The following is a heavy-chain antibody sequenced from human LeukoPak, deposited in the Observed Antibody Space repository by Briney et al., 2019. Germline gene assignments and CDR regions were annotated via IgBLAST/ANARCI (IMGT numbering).Heavy chain of an antibody. Sequence: SQTLSLTCTVSGGSISSGGYYWSWIRQHPGKGLEWIGYIYYSGSTYYNPSLKSRVTISVDTSKNQFSLKLSSVTAADTAVYYCARDRARDYDCYFDYWGRGTLVTVSS. J-gene: IGHJ4*02. V-gene: IGHV4-31*03. CDR2: IYYSGST. D-gene: IGHD5-12*01. CDR3: ARDRARDYDCYFDY. CDR1: GGSISSGGYY.